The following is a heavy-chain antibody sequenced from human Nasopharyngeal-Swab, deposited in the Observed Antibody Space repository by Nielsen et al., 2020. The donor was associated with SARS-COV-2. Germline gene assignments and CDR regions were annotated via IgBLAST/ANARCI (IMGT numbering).Heavy chain of an antibody. CDR1: GYTFTSYG. Sequence: ASVKVSCKASGYTFTSYGISWVRQAPGQGLEWMGWISAYNGNTNYAQKLQGRVTMTTDTSTSTAYMELRSLRSDDTAVYYCARSKTPHGILWFGELFKLKGYYGMDVWGQGTTVTVSS. CDR2: ISAYNGNT. D-gene: IGHD3-10*01. V-gene: IGHV1-18*01. J-gene: IGHJ6*02. CDR3: ARSKTPHGILWFGELFKLKGYYGMDV.